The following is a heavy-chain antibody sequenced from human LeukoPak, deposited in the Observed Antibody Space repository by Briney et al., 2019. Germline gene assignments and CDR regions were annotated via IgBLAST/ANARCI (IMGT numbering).Heavy chain of an antibody. V-gene: IGHV3-30-3*01. Sequence: GGSLRLSCAASGFTFSSYAMHWVRQAPGKGLEWVAVISYDGSNKYYADSVKGRFTISRDNSKNTLYLQMNSLRAEDTAVYYCARGRYCSSISCYYDYWGQGTLVIVSS. D-gene: IGHD2-2*01. CDR2: ISYDGSNK. J-gene: IGHJ4*02. CDR3: ARGRYCSSISCYYDY. CDR1: GFTFSSYA.